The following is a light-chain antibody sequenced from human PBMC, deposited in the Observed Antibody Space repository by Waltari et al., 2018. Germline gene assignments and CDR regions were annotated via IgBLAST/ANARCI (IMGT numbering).Light chain of an antibody. Sequence: DIQMNQSPSSLSASVGDRVTISCRASQSITTSLSWYQQRPGKAPKLLIYAAYSLQNGVPSRFSGSLSGTDFTLTISGLQPEDSATYYCQQTFIVPPSFGGGTKLEI. J-gene: IGKJ4*01. CDR3: QQTFIVPPS. CDR2: AAY. V-gene: IGKV1-39*01. CDR1: QSITTS.